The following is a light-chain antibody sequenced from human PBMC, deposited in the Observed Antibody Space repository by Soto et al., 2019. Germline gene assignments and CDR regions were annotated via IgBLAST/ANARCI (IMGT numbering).Light chain of an antibody. CDR2: AAS. J-gene: IGKJ2*02. CDR3: QQGYSTPRT. Sequence: DIQMTQSPSSLSASVGDRVTITCRASQSISSYLNWYQQKPGKAPNLLIYAASSLQSGVPSRFSGSGSGTDFTLTISSLQPEDFATYYCQQGYSTPRTFGQGTTLEIK. CDR1: QSISSY. V-gene: IGKV1-39*01.